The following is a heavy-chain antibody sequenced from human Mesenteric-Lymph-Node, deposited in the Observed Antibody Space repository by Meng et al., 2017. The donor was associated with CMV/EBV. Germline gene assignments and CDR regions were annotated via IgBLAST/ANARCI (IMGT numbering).Heavy chain of an antibody. J-gene: IGHJ6*02. V-gene: IGHV1-46*01. CDR3: AAGETYYDFWSGYYPLYYYYGMDV. Sequence: ASVKVSCKASGYTFTSYYMHWVRQAPGQGLEWMGIINPSGGSTSYAQKFQERVTITRDMSTSTAYMELSSLRSEDTAVYYCAAGETYYDFWSGYYPLYYYYGMDVWGQGTTVTVSS. CDR1: GYTFTSYY. D-gene: IGHD3-3*01. CDR2: INPSGGST.